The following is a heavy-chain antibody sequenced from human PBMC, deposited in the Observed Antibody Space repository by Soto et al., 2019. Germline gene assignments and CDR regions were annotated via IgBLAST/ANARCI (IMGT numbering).Heavy chain of an antibody. V-gene: IGHV1-3*05. Sequence: QVQLVQSGAEEKKPGASVKVYCKASGYTFTSYAMHWVRQAPGQRLEWMGWINAGNGNTKYSQKFQGRVTITRDTSASTAYMELSSLRSEDTAVYYCASSATTADYYYGMDVWGQGTTVTVSS. J-gene: IGHJ6*02. CDR2: INAGNGNT. CDR3: ASSATTADYYYGMDV. D-gene: IGHD1-26*01. CDR1: GYTFTSYA.